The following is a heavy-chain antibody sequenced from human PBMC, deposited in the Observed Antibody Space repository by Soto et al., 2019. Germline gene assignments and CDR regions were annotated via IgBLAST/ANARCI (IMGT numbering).Heavy chain of an antibody. J-gene: IGHJ3*02. CDR2: INPNSGGT. D-gene: IGHD2-2*01. V-gene: IGHV1-2*02. CDR1: GYTFTGYY. Sequence: ASVKVSCKASGYTFTGYYMHWVRQAPGQGLEWMGWINPNSGGTNYAQKFQGRVTMTRDTSISTAYMELSRLRSDDTAVYYCARVLCHTDDCSRTYSHESAFDIWGQGTMVTVSS. CDR3: ARVLCHTDDCSRTYSHESAFDI.